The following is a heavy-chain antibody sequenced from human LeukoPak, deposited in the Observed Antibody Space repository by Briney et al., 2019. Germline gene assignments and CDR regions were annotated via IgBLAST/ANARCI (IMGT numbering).Heavy chain of an antibody. J-gene: IGHJ4*02. CDR3: AKLSHSSGDDY. V-gene: IGHV3-30*18. CDR1: GFTFTNSG. Sequence: HPGGSLRLSCAASGFTFTNSGMHWVRQAPGKGLEWVAVISYDGSTKYYADSVEGRFTIFRDNSKKTLDLQMNSLRPEDTAVYYCAKLSHSSGDDYWGQGTVVIVSS. D-gene: IGHD6-19*01. CDR2: ISYDGSTK.